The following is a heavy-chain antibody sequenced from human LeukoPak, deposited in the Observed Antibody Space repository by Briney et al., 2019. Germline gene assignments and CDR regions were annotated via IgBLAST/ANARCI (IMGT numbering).Heavy chain of an antibody. D-gene: IGHD3-22*01. V-gene: IGHV1-3*01. CDR1: GYTFTSYA. CDR3: ARSSVVVDDAFDI. J-gene: IGHJ3*02. CDR2: INAGNGNT. Sequence: ASVKVSCKASGYTFTSYAMHWVRQAPGQRLEWMGWINAGNGNTKYSQKFQGRVTITRDTSASTAYMELSSLRSEDTAVYYCARSSVVVDDAFDIWGQGTMVTVSS.